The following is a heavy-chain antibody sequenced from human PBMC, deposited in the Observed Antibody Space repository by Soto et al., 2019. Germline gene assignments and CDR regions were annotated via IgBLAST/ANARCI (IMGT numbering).Heavy chain of an antibody. V-gene: IGHV3-64D*08. Sequence: GGSLRLSCLASGFTFSNYFMHWVRQAPGRGLEYLSFITSNGGATDYTDSVKGRFTISRDNSKNTLYLQMGSLRAEDTAVYYCVRDFYGSGNYYGFFDYWGQGTLVTVSS. CDR3: VRDFYGSGNYYGFFDY. J-gene: IGHJ4*02. D-gene: IGHD3-10*01. CDR1: GFTFSNYF. CDR2: ITSNGGAT.